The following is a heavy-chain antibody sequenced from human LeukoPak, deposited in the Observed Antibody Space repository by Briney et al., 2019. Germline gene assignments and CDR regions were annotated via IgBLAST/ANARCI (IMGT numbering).Heavy chain of an antibody. V-gene: IGHV3-48*01. Sequence: GGSLRLSCAASGFTLSSYSMNWVRQAPGKGLEWVSYISSSSSTIYYADSVKGRFTISRDNAKNSLYLQMNSLRAEDTAVYYCAKGSYYDSSGSFYFDYWGQGTLVTVSS. CDR2: ISSSSSTI. CDR3: AKGSYYDSSGSFYFDY. J-gene: IGHJ4*02. D-gene: IGHD3-22*01. CDR1: GFTLSSYS.